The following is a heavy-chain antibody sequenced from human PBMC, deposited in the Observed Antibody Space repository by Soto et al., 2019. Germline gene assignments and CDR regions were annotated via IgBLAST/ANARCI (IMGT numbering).Heavy chain of an antibody. CDR3: ARDRGSTRLEY. V-gene: IGHV3-33*01. CDR1: GFTFTSYG. J-gene: IGHJ4*02. D-gene: IGHD3-16*01. Sequence: QVQLVESGGGVVQPGRSLRLSCAASGFTFTSYGFHWVRQAPGKGLEWVTVIWYDGSTKYSADSVTARFTISRDNSSNTGYQQMNSLRGEDTAVYECARDRGSTRLEYWGQGTPVTVSS. CDR2: IWYDGSTK.